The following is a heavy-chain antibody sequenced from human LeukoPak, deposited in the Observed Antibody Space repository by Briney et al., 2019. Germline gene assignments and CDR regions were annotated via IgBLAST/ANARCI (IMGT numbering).Heavy chain of an antibody. CDR1: GFTFSSYA. J-gene: IGHJ4*02. D-gene: IGHD6-13*01. Sequence: GGSLRLSCAASGFTFSSYAMSWVRQAPGKGLEWVSIISGSGDNTYYADSMKGRFTISRDNSKNTLYLQMNSLRAEDTAVYYCAKAHSSSWYYSDYWGQGTLVTVSS. V-gene: IGHV3-23*01. CDR3: AKAHSSSWYYSDY. CDR2: ISGSGDNT.